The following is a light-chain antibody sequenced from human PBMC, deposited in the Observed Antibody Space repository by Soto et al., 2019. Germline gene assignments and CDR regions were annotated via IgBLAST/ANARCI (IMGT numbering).Light chain of an antibody. Sequence: EIVMTQSPATLSVSPGEGATLSCRASQSISINLAWYQQKPGQAPRLLIYGASTRAAGIPARFSGSGSGTEFTLTISSLQSEDFAVYYCQQYNNWLITFGQGTRLGIK. V-gene: IGKV3-15*01. CDR1: QSISIN. CDR2: GAS. J-gene: IGKJ5*01. CDR3: QQYNNWLIT.